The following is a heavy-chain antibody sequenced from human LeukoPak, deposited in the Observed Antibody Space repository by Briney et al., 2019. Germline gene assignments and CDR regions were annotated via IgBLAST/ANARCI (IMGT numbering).Heavy chain of an antibody. Sequence: GGSLRLSCAASGFTFSSYWMSWVRQAPGKGLEWVANIKQDGSEKYYVDSVKRRFTIPRDNAKNSLHLQMKSPRADDTAVYYCARDLQMRWVVVFDDWSQGSLVTVPS. CDR2: IKQDGSEK. V-gene: IGHV3-7*01. CDR1: GFTFSSYW. D-gene: IGHD2-15*01. J-gene: IGHJ4*02. CDR3: ARDLQMRWVVVFDD.